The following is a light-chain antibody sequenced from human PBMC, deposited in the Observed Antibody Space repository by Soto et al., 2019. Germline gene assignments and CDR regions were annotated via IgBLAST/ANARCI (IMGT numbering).Light chain of an antibody. CDR2: DAS. CDR3: QQYNSYST. CDR1: QSISSW. Sequence: DIQMTQSPSTLSASVGDRVTITCRASQSISSWLAWYQQKPGKAPKLLIYDASSLESGVPSRFSGSGSGTEFILTFSSLQPDDFATYYCQQYNSYSTFGQGTKLEIK. J-gene: IGKJ2*01. V-gene: IGKV1-5*01.